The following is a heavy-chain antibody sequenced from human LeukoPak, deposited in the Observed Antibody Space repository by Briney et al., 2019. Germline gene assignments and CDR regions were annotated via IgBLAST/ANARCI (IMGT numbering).Heavy chain of an antibody. D-gene: IGHD3-10*01. CDR2: ISGSGGST. J-gene: IGHJ5*02. CDR1: GFTFSSYA. V-gene: IGHV3-23*01. Sequence: GGSLRPSCAASGFTFSSYAMSWVRQAPGKGLEWVSAISGSGGSTYYADSVKGRFTISRDNSKNTLYLQVNSLRAEDTAVYYCAKDLKPYVLLWFGESWGQGTLVTVSS. CDR3: AKDLKPYVLLWFGES.